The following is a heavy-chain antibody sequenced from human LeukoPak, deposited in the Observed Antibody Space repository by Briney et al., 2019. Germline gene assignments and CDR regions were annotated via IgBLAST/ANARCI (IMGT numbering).Heavy chain of an antibody. V-gene: IGHV4-59*01. CDR2: ISYTGSA. D-gene: IGHD3-3*01. J-gene: IGHJ4*02. Sequence: SETLSLTCTVSGDSISSYYWSWIRQPPGKGLEWIGYISYTGSANYNPSLKSRVTISVDTSKNLFSLKLNSVTAADTAVYYCARGRFWSGRSYFDYWGQGTLVTVSS. CDR3: ARGRFWSGRSYFDY. CDR1: GDSISSYY.